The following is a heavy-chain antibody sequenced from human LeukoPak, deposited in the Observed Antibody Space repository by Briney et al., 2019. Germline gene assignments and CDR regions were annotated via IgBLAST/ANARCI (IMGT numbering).Heavy chain of an antibody. CDR3: AKRHCSSTHCYAFDY. V-gene: IGHV3-23*01. CDR2: ISGSGGST. Sequence: GGSLRLSCATSGFTYSSCVMAWVRQAPGKGLEWVSSISGSGGSTYYADSVKGRFTISRDNSMNTLYLQMNSLTAEDTAVYYCAKRHCSSTHCYAFDYWGQGTLVTVCS. J-gene: IGHJ4*02. CDR1: GFTYSSCV. D-gene: IGHD2-2*01.